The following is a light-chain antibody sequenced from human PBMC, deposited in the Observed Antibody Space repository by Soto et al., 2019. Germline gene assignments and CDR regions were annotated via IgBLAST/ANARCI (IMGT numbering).Light chain of an antibody. CDR2: GAS. CDR3: QQSFSTPPK. CDR1: QGISTY. J-gene: IGKJ1*01. Sequence: DIHMIESSTSVPASVPDRLVIASQSSQGISTYLSWYQQKLGKAPDLLIYGASSLQRGVPSRFGGSGSGTNFTLTIINFQPEDFATYYCQQSFSTPPKFGRGTKVDIK. V-gene: IGKV1-39*01.